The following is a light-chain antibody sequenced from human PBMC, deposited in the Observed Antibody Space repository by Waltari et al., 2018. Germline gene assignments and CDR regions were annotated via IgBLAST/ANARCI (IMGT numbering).Light chain of an antibody. J-gene: IGKJ4*01. Sequence: IVMTQSPATLSVSPGERATLSCRASQSVSSNLAWYQQKPGQAPRLLIYGASTSATGIPARFSGSGSGTEFSLTISSMQSEDFAVYYCQHYNNWLSFGGGTKVEIK. CDR2: GAS. V-gene: IGKV3-15*01. CDR1: QSVSSN. CDR3: QHYNNWLS.